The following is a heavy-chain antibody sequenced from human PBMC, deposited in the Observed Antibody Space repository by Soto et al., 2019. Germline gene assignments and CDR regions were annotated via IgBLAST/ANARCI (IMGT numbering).Heavy chain of an antibody. CDR2: ISYDGSNK. D-gene: IGHD3-22*01. J-gene: IGHJ6*02. CDR1: GFTFRSYG. V-gene: IGHV3-30*03. CDR3: ARDLWSPGQWLTQYRYYYYYYGMDV. Sequence: GSLRLSYAASGFTFRSYGMHWVRQAPGKGLEWVAVISYDGSNKYYADSVQGRFTISRDNSKNTLYLQMNSLRAEDTDVDYCARDLWSPGQWLTQYRYYYYYYGMDVWGQGTTVTVSS.